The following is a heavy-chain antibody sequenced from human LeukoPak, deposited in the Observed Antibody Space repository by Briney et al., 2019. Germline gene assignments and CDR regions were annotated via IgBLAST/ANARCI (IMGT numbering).Heavy chain of an antibody. CDR3: ARAGIAVAGTRTYYYGMDV. J-gene: IGHJ6*02. V-gene: IGHV1-69*13. Sequence: SVNVSCKASGGTFSSYAISWVRQAPGQGLEWMGGIIPIFGTANYAQKFQGRVTITADESTSTAYMELSSLRSEDTAVYYCARAGIAVAGTRTYYYGMDVWGQGTTVTVSS. D-gene: IGHD6-19*01. CDR2: IIPIFGTA. CDR1: GGTFSSYA.